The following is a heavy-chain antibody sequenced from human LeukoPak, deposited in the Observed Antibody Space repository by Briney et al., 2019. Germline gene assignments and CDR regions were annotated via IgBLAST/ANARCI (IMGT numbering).Heavy chain of an antibody. Sequence: TSETLSLTCTDSGGSISSGGYYWSWIRQHPGKGLEWIGYIYYGGSTYYNPSLKSRVTISVDTSKNQFSLKLSSVTAADTAVYYCARAHYGGNSEFDYWGQGILVTVSS. CDR3: ARAHYGGNSEFDY. CDR2: IYYGGST. J-gene: IGHJ4*02. V-gene: IGHV4-31*03. D-gene: IGHD4-23*01. CDR1: GGSISSGGYY.